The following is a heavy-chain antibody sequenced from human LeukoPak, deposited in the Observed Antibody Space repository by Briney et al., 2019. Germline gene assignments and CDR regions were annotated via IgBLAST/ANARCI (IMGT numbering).Heavy chain of an antibody. CDR3: AKDGNYDSSGIDY. D-gene: IGHD3-22*01. Sequence: GGSLRPSCAASGFTFDDYAMHWVRQAPGKGLEWVSGISWNSGSIGYADSVKGRFTISRDDAKNSLYLQMNSLRAEDTALYYCAKDGNYDSSGIDYWGQGTLVTVSS. J-gene: IGHJ4*02. CDR1: GFTFDDYA. CDR2: ISWNSGSI. V-gene: IGHV3-9*01.